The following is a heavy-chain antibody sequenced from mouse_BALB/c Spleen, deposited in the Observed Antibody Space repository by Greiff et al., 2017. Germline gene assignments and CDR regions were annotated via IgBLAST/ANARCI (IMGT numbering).Heavy chain of an antibody. CDR2: INPSSGYT. J-gene: IGHJ4*01. V-gene: IGHV1S26*01. CDR1: GYTFTSYT. D-gene: IGHD1-1*01. CDR3: ARSEYCGSSYFDY. Sequence: VKLMESGAELVRPGTSVKVSCKASGYTFTSYTMHWVKQRPGQGLEWIGYINPSSGYTNFNQKFKDKATLTADKSSSTAYMQLSSLTSEDSAVYYCARSEYCGSSYFDYWGQGTSVTVSS.